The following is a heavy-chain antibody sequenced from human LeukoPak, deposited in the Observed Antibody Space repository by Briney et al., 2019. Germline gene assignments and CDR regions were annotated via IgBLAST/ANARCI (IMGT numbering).Heavy chain of an antibody. D-gene: IGHD3-10*01. V-gene: IGHV1-2*02. J-gene: IGHJ4*02. CDR1: GYTFTGYY. CDR2: INPNSGGT. CDR3: ARDRRFLYGSGSYYECDY. Sequence: ASVKASCKASGYTFTGYYMHWVRQAPGQGLEWMGWINPNSGGTNYAQKFQGRVTMTRDTSISTAYMELSRLRSDDTAVYYCARDRRFLYGSGSYYECDYWGQGTLVTVSS.